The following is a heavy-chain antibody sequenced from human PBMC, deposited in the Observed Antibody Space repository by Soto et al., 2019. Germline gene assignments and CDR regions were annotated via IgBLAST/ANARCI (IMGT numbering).Heavy chain of an antibody. V-gene: IGHV4-30-4*01. J-gene: IGHJ4*02. CDR3: ASSRIAVALGY. CDR2: MYYSGST. D-gene: IGHD6-19*01. Sequence: SETLSLTCTVSGGSISSGDCYWSWIRQPPGKGLEWIGFMYYSGSTYYNPSLKSRVTISVDTSKNQFSLKLSSVTAADTAVYYCASSRIAVALGYWGQGTLVTVSS. CDR1: GGSISSGDCY.